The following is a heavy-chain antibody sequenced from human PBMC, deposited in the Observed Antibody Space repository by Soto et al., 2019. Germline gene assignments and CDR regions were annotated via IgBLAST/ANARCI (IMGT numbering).Heavy chain of an antibody. J-gene: IGHJ3*02. CDR3: ARERSGSYSDAFDI. CDR1: GYTFTGYY. D-gene: IGHD1-26*01. V-gene: IGHV1-2*02. CDR2: INPNSGGT. Sequence: GTSVKVSCKASGYTFTGYYMHWVRQAPGQGLEWMGWINPNSGGTNYAQKFQGRVTMTRDTSISTAYMELSRLRSDDTAVYYCARERSGSYSDAFDILGQGTMVTISS.